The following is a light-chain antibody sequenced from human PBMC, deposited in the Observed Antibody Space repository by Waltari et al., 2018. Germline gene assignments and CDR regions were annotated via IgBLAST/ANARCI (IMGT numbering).Light chain of an antibody. CDR3: QQYDISPLT. CDR1: QTVRATY. CDR2: DTS. V-gene: IGKV3-20*01. J-gene: IGKJ4*01. Sequence: EIVLTQSPGTLSLSPGERATLSCRASQTVRATYLAWYQQKPGQAPTLVIHDTSSRATGIPDRFSGRGSGTDCSLTISSLEPEDFAVYYCQQYDISPLTFGGGTKVETK.